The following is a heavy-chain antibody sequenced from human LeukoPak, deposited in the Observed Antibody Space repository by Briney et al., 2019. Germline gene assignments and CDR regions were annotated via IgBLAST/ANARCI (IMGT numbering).Heavy chain of an antibody. CDR2: ISSSSSYI. V-gene: IGHV3-21*01. CDR3: ATSPVYSYGHPYYFDY. D-gene: IGHD5-18*01. CDR1: AFTFSRYW. Sequence: GGSLRLSCAASAFTFSRYWTTWVRQAPGKGLEWVSCISSSSSYIYYADSVKGRFTISRDNAKNSLYLQMNSLRAEDTAVYYCATSPVYSYGHPYYFDYWGQGTLVTVSS. J-gene: IGHJ4*02.